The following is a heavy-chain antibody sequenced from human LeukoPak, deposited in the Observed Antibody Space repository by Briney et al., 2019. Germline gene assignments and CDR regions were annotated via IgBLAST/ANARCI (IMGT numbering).Heavy chain of an antibody. D-gene: IGHD2-8*01. Sequence: SGGSLRLSCAASGFTFSSYAMHWVRQAPGKGLEWVALISYDGSDKYYADTVEGRFTISRDNSKSTVHLQMNSLRTEDTAVYFCAREVVAVLPDASTNDYWGQGALVFVSS. V-gene: IGHV3-30*04. CDR3: AREVVAVLPDASTNDY. CDR1: GFTFSSYA. J-gene: IGHJ4*02. CDR2: ISYDGSDK.